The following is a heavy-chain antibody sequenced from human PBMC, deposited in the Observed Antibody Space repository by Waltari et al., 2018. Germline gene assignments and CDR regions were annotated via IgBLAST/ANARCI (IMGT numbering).Heavy chain of an antibody. CDR2: MGYDGTNK. J-gene: IGHJ6*02. D-gene: IGHD3-3*01. V-gene: IGHV3-33*01. CDR1: GFSFNLCG. CDR3: AREGAETKEGVGGGMDV. Sequence: QVQLVESGGGVVQPGTSLRLSWGASGFSFNLCGMHWVRPAPGRGLAWISLMGYDGTNKYYGDSVKGRFAISKDNSKNTLYLEMASLRTDDTAVYYCAREGAETKEGVGGGMDVWGQGTTVIVSS.